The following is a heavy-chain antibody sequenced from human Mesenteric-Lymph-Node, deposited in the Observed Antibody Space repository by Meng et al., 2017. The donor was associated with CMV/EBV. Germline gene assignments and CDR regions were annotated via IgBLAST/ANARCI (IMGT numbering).Heavy chain of an antibody. V-gene: IGHV3-74*01. CDR3: ARKSCDGDCEFDY. D-gene: IGHD2-21*01. J-gene: IGHJ4*02. CDR2: ISSDGRIT. CDR1: GFTFSSYW. Sequence: GESLKISFAASGFTFSSYWMHWVRQAPGKGLVWVSRISSDGRITSYADSVKGRFTISRDNAKNTLYLQMSSLGAEDTAVYYCARKSCDGDCEFDYWGQGTLVTVSS.